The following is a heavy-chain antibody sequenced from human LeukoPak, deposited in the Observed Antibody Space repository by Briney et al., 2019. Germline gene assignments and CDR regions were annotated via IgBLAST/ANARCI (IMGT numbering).Heavy chain of an antibody. CDR3: ARGRPTIFGVVIFHNWFDP. CDR1: GGSFSGYY. D-gene: IGHD3-3*01. J-gene: IGHJ5*02. CDR2: INHSGST. Sequence: TSETLSLTCAVYGGSFSGYYWSWIRQPPGKGLEWIGEINHSGSTNYNPSLKSRVTISVDTFKNQFSLKLSSVTAADTAVYYCARGRPTIFGVVIFHNWFDPWGQGTLVTVSS. V-gene: IGHV4-34*01.